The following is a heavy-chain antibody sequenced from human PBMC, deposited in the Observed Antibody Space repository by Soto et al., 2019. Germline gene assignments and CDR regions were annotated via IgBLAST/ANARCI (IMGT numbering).Heavy chain of an antibody. V-gene: IGHV4-59*01. D-gene: IGHD6-19*01. CDR2: IYYSGST. CDR1: GGSISSYY. J-gene: IGHJ4*02. CDR3: ARLGVAGSEIDQ. Sequence: PSETLSLTCTVSGGSISSYYWSWIRQPPGKGLEWIGYIYYSGSTNYNPSLKSRVTISVDTSKNQFSLKLTSVTAADTAVYYCARLGVAGSEIDQWGQGTLVTVSS.